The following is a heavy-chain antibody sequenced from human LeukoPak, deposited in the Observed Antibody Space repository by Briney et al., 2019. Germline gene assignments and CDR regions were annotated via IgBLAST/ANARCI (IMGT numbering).Heavy chain of an antibody. CDR2: IYPGDSDT. V-gene: IGHV5-51*01. CDR1: GYIFTSYW. D-gene: IGHD3-22*01. Sequence: HGESLKISCKGSGYIFTSYWIAWVRQMPGKGLEWMGIIYPGDSDTRYSPSFQGQVTISADKSISTAYLQWSSLKASDTAMYYCARRTYYYDSSGYYYYYFDYWGQGTLVTVSS. J-gene: IGHJ4*02. CDR3: ARRTYYYDSSGYYYYYFDY.